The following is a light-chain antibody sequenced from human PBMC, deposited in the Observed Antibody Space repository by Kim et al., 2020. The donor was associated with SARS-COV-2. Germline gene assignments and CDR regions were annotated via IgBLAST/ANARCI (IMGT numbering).Light chain of an antibody. Sequence: PRDSATLPCRARQSIRNNHIAWDQQKRGQAPRILIYGASPRATGLPDRFSGSGSRTDFTLNVSRLGTVNSSVYYCHKYVYSPWTFGQGTRVEIK. V-gene: IGKV3-20*01. J-gene: IGKJ1*01. CDR2: GAS. CDR3: HKYVYSPWT. CDR1: QSIRNNH.